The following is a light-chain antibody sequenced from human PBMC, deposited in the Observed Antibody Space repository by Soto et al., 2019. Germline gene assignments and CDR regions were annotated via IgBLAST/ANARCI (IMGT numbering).Light chain of an antibody. V-gene: IGKV3-20*01. CDR1: QSVRSNY. J-gene: IGKJ4*01. CDR3: QQYASSPLT. Sequence: ESVLTQSPGTLSLSSGERATLSCRASQSVRSNYLAWYQQKPGQAPRLLIYGASSRATGIPDRFSGSGSGTDFTLTISRLELEDFEVYYCQQYASSPLTFGGVTKVEIK. CDR2: GAS.